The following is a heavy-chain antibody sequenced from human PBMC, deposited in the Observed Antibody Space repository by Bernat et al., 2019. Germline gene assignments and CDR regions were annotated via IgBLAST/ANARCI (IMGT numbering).Heavy chain of an antibody. CDR2: ISSSSSTI. V-gene: IGHV3-11*04. Sequence: QLQLQESGPGLVKPSETLSLTCTVSGASISSSSYYWGWIRQAPGKGLEWVSYISSSSSTIYYADSVKGRFTISRDNAKNSLYLQMNSLRAEDTAVYYCAIAAAGQYYYGMDVWGQGTTVTVSS. D-gene: IGHD6-13*01. CDR1: GASISSSS. CDR3: AIAAAGQYYYGMDV. J-gene: IGHJ6*02.